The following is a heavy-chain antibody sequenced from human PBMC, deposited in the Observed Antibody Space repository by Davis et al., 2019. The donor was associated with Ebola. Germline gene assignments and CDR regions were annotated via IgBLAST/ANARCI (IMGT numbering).Heavy chain of an antibody. Sequence: PGGSLRLSCAASGFTFSSYSMNWVRQAPGKGLEWVSSITSSSSYIYYADSMKGRFTISRDNAKNSLYLQMNSLKAEDTAVYYCAKATYIDYWGQGTLVTVSS. D-gene: IGHD5-12*01. CDR1: GFTFSSYS. V-gene: IGHV3-21*04. CDR3: AKATYIDY. J-gene: IGHJ4*02. CDR2: ITSSSSYI.